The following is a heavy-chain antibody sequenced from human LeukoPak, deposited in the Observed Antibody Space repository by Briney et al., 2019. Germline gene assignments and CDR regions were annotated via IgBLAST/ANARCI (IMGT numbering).Heavy chain of an antibody. D-gene: IGHD3-10*01. CDR1: GVTFSIYA. Sequence: GASVKVSSKASGVTFSIYAISWVRQAPGQGLEWMGGIIPIFGTANYAQKFQGRVTITADESTSTAYMELSRVRSEDTAVYYCARDTRFGEPTWGQGTLVTVSS. V-gene: IGHV1-69*01. J-gene: IGHJ5*02. CDR2: IIPIFGTA. CDR3: ARDTRFGEPT.